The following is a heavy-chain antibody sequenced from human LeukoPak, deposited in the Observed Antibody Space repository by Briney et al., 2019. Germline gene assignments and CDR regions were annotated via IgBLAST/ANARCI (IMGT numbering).Heavy chain of an antibody. CDR1: GFTFSPYW. CDR2: INGDGSST. D-gene: IGHD4-23*01. Sequence: PGGSLRLSCAGSGFTFSPYWLHWVRQAPGKGLVWVSRINGDGSSTTYADSVKGRFTISRDNSKNTLYLQMNSLRAEDTAVYYCARGGVVTLYGMDVWGQGTTVTVSS. V-gene: IGHV3-74*01. J-gene: IGHJ6*02. CDR3: ARGGVVTLYGMDV.